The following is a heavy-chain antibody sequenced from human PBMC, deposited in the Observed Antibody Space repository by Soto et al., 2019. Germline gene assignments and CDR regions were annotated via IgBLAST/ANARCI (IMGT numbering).Heavy chain of an antibody. J-gene: IGHJ6*02. CDR1: GDSVSSSDFY. CDR2: VYSTGTT. CDR3: ARVSKLVSPKAGKSAYFYALDD. D-gene: IGHD6-13*01. Sequence: SETLSLTCAVSGDSVSSSDFYWTWIRQPPGKPLEWIGYVYSTGTTNYSPSLKSRVDMSVDTSENQFSLKVRSVTAADAAVYFCARVSKLVSPKAGKSAYFYALDDWGHGTTVTVSS. V-gene: IGHV4-61*08.